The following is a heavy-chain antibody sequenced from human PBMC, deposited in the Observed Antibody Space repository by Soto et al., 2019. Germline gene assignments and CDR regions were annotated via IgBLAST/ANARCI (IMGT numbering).Heavy chain of an antibody. V-gene: IGHV3-30*03. J-gene: IGHJ3*02. D-gene: IGHD3-22*01. CDR1: GFTFSSYG. CDR2: IAYDGSNK. Sequence: QVQLVESGGGVVQHGRSLRLSCAASGFTFSSYGMHWVRQAAGQGLEWVAVIAYDGSNKCYADSVKGRFTISRNNSKNTLYLPMNSLRAEDTAVYSCACLHTRGYWDHDAFDIWGQGTMVTVSS. CDR3: ACLHTRGYWDHDAFDI.